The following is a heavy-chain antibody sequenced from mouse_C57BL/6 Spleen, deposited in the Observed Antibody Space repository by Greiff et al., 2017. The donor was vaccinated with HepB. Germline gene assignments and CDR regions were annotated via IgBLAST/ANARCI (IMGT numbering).Heavy chain of an antibody. D-gene: IGHD1-1*01. CDR1: GYSITSGYY. Sequence: DVQLVESGPGLVKPSQSLSLTCSVTGYSITSGYYWNWIRQFPGNKLEWMGYISYDGSNNYNPSLKNRISITRDTSKNQFFLKLNSVTTEDTATYYWARDYGSSYEGYAMDYWGQGTSVTVSS. V-gene: IGHV3-6*01. CDR2: ISYDGSN. J-gene: IGHJ4*01. CDR3: ARDYGSSYEGYAMDY.